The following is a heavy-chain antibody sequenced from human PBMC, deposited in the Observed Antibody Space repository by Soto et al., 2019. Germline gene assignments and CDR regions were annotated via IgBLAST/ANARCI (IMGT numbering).Heavy chain of an antibody. V-gene: IGHV4-59*01. CDR3: ARVGGVAAHTFDY. Sequence: SETLSLTCTVSGGSISPFYWSWFRQPPGKGLEWIGYLYYSGNTNYNPSLKSRVTISVDASKNQVSLRLTSVTAADTAVYYCARVGGVAAHTFDYWGQGTVVTVS. CDR1: GGSISPFY. D-gene: IGHD2-15*01. CDR2: LYYSGNT. J-gene: IGHJ4*02.